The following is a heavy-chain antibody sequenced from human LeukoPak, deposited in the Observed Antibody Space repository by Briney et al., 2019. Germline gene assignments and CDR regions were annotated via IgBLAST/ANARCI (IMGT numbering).Heavy chain of an antibody. D-gene: IGHD3-22*01. J-gene: IGHJ4*02. CDR3: ARDRKYYYDSSGYYAFDY. Sequence: ASVKVSCKASGYTFTSYGISWVRQAPGQGLEWMGWISAYNGNTNYAQKLQGRVTMTTDTSTSTAYMELRSLRSDDTAVYYCARDRKYYYDSSGYYAFDYWGQGTLVTVYS. CDR1: GYTFTSYG. V-gene: IGHV1-18*01. CDR2: ISAYNGNT.